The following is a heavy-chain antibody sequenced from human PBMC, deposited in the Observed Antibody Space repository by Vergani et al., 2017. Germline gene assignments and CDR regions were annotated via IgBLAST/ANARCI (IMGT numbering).Heavy chain of an antibody. CDR1: GYSISSGYY. CDR3: ARRGSIMSDWFDP. CDR2: IYHSVST. D-gene: IGHD2-8*01. V-gene: IGHV4-38-2*01. J-gene: IGHJ5*02. Sequence: QVQLQESGPGLVKPSETLSLTCAVSGYSISSGYYWGWIRQPPGKGLEWIGSIYHSVSTYYNPSLKSRVTISVDTSKNQFSLKLSSLTAADTAIYYCARRGSIMSDWFDPWGQGTLVTVSS.